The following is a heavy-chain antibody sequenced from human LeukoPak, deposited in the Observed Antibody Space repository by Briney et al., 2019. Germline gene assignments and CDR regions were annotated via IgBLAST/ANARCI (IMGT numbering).Heavy chain of an antibody. D-gene: IGHD1-26*01. J-gene: IGHJ5*02. CDR3: ARDDIVGATRRGFDP. CDR2: IIPILGIA. CDR1: GGTFSSYA. V-gene: IGHV1-69*04. Sequence: SVKVSCKASGGTFSSYAISWVRQAPGQGLEWMGRIIPILGIANYAQKFQGRVTITADKSTSTAYMELSSLRSEDTAVYYCARDDIVGATRRGFDPWGQGTLVTVSS.